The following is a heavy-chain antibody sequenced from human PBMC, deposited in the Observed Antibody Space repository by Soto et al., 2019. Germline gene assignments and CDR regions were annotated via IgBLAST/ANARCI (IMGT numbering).Heavy chain of an antibody. CDR3: ARRGGYSYGFDY. CDR1: GYTFNNYY. Sequence: ASVKVSCKASGYTFNNYYIHWVRQAPGEGLEWMGRINPKTGDTNYAQKFEGWVTMTRDTSINTVHMELSSLKSDDTAVYYCARRGGYSYGFDYWGQGTLVTVSS. CDR2: INPKTGDT. D-gene: IGHD5-18*01. J-gene: IGHJ4*02. V-gene: IGHV1-2*04.